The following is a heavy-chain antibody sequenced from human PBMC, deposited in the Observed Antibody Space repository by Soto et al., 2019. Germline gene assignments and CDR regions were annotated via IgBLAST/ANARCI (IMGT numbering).Heavy chain of an antibody. Sequence: EVQLVESGGGLVKPGGSLRLSCAASGFTFSTYSMNWVRQAPGKGLEWVSSISSRSSYIYYADSVKGRFTISRDNAKNSLYLQMNSLRPEDTAVYYCASVFVGATAHDAFDMWGQGKMFTVCS. CDR1: GFTFSTYS. CDR2: ISSRSSYI. D-gene: IGHD1-26*01. CDR3: ASVFVGATAHDAFDM. J-gene: IGHJ3*02. V-gene: IGHV3-21*01.